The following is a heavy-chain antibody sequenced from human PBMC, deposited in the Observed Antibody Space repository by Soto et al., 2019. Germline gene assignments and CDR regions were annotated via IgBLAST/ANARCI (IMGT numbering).Heavy chain of an antibody. J-gene: IGHJ4*02. D-gene: IGHD2-8*01. CDR3: VRANHFDY. V-gene: IGHV4-59*01. CDR2: IYYSGST. CDR1: GSSISGYY. Sequence: TSETLSLTCTVSGSSISGYYWSWIRQPPGKGLEWIGDIYYSGSTNYNASLKSRVTISVDTSKKQFSLRLSSVTAADTAVYYCVRANHFDYWGQGTLVTAPQ.